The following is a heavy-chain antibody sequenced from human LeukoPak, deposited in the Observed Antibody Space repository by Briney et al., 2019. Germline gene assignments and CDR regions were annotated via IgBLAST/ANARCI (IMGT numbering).Heavy chain of an antibody. D-gene: IGHD3-10*01. CDR2: ISSSSSTI. CDR3: AKNEYGSGVFDY. J-gene: IGHJ4*02. Sequence: GGSLRLSCAASGFTFSSYSMNWVRQAPGKGLEWVSYISSSSSTIYYADSVKGRFTISRDNSKNTLYLQMNSLRAEDTAVYYCAKNEYGSGVFDYWGQGTLVTVSS. V-gene: IGHV3-48*01. CDR1: GFTFSSYS.